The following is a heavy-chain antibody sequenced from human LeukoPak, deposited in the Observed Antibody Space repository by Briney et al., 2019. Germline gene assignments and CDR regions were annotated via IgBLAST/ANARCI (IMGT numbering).Heavy chain of an antibody. J-gene: IGHJ3*02. V-gene: IGHV4-59*08. CDR3: ARRVLPLLWFGNDAFDI. CDR1: GGSISSYY. CDR2: IYYSGST. Sequence: NPSETLSLTCTVSGGSISSYYWSWIRQPPGKGLEWIGYIYYSGSTNYNPSLKSRVTISVDTSKNQFSLKLSSVTAADTAVYYCARRVLPLLWFGNDAFDIWGQGTMVTVSS. D-gene: IGHD3-10*01.